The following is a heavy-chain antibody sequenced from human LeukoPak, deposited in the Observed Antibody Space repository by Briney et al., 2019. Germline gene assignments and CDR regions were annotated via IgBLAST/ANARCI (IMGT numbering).Heavy chain of an antibody. CDR2: FSYSGST. D-gene: IGHD7-27*01. V-gene: IGHV4-59*01. Sequence: SETLSLTCTVSRGSISNYYWGGIRHPPRKGLEWIGFFSYSGSTNYNPSLKSRVTISDDTSKNQFSLKLTSVIAADTAVYYCARDGPGDVGFDYWGQGTLVTVSS. CDR1: RGSISNYY. J-gene: IGHJ4*02. CDR3: ARDGPGDVGFDY.